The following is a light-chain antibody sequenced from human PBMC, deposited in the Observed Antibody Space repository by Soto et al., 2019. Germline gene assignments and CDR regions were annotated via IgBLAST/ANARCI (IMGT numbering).Light chain of an antibody. Sequence: EIVMTQSPATLSVSPGERATLSCRASQSVSSNLAWYQQKPGHPPRLLIYGASTRATGIPARFSGSGSGTEFTLNISSLQSEDFAFYYCQQYKNWPSFGQGTKVEIK. CDR1: QSVSSN. CDR3: QQYKNWPS. CDR2: GAS. V-gene: IGKV3-15*01. J-gene: IGKJ1*01.